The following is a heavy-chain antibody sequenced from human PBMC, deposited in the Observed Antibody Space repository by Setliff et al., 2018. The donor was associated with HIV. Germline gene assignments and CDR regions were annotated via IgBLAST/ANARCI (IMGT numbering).Heavy chain of an antibody. D-gene: IGHD4-17*01. J-gene: IGHJ4*02. V-gene: IGHV4-34*01. Sequence: PSETLSLTCTIYGGSFSGNHWSWIRRSPGNGLEWIGEVLYNGGTRYNPSLENRVSMSVDTSKNQFSLKLLSVTAADTAVYYCARGPQSYGDYSWWGRGTLVTVSS. CDR2: VLYNGGT. CDR1: GGSFSGNH. CDR3: ARGPQSYGDYSW.